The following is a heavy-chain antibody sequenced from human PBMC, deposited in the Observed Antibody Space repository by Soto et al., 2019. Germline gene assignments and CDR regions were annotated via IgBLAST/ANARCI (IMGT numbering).Heavy chain of an antibody. CDR1: GGSISSSSYY. D-gene: IGHD3-10*01. V-gene: IGHV4-39*01. CDR2: IYYSGDT. J-gene: IGHJ4*02. Sequence: QLQLQESGPGLVKPSETLSLICTVSGGSISSSSYYWGWIRQPPGKGLEWIVSIYYSGDTYYNPSLKSRVTISVDTSKNQFSLKLSSVTAADTAVYYCARLIWSDGIDYWGQGTLVTVSS. CDR3: ARLIWSDGIDY.